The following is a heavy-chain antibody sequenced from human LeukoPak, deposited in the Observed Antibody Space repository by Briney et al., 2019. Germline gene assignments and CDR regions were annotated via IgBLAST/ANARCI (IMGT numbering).Heavy chain of an antibody. CDR2: ISGSSRTI. CDR1: GINFSGYS. CDR3: AKDDIWSGYLF. Sequence: GGSLRLSCAASGINFSGYSMHWVRQAPGKGLEWVSYISGSSRTIYYADSVKGRFTIFRDNSKNTLYLQMSSLRAEDTAVYYCAKDDIWSGYLFWGQGTLVTVSS. V-gene: IGHV3-48*01. D-gene: IGHD3-3*01. J-gene: IGHJ4*02.